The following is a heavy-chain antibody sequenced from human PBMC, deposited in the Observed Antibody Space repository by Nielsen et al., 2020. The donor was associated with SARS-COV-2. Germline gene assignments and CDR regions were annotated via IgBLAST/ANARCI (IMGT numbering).Heavy chain of an antibody. J-gene: IGHJ4*02. CDR3: AKLGGDSYDGVAFDY. Sequence: SLKISCAASGFTFDDYAMHWVRQAPGKGLEWVSGISWNSGSIGYADSVKGRFTISRDNAKNSLYLQMNSLRAEDTALYYCAKLGGDSYDGVAFDYWGQGTLVTVSS. V-gene: IGHV3-9*01. CDR2: ISWNSGSI. CDR1: GFTFDDYA. D-gene: IGHD5-18*01.